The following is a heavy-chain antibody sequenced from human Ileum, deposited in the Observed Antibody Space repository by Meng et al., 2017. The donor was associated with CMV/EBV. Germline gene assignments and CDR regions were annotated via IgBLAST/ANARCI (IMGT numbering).Heavy chain of an antibody. Sequence: QVHLQESGPGPVKPSQTLSLTCSVCGDSISSDNYHWSWIRQPAGKGLEWIGQRHKNGNDNYNASLKSRVTISIDTSKNQFSLTLTSVTAADTAVYYCAIYYGGVGGRGYWAQGTLVTVSS. CDR2: RHKNGND. J-gene: IGHJ4*02. CDR3: AIYYGGVGGRGY. V-gene: IGHV4-61*02. CDR1: GDSISSDNYH. D-gene: IGHD2-21*01.